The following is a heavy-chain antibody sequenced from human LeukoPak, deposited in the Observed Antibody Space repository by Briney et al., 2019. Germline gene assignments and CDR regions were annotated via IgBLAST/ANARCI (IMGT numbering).Heavy chain of an antibody. CDR3: GSLRLL. Sequence: GGSLRLSCAASGFTFSNYAMMWVRQAPGKGLEWVSGISGSGDNTKYADSVEGRFTISRDNSKNTLYLQLNSLKVEDTAVYYCGSLRLLWGQGTLVTVSS. CDR2: ISGSGDNT. CDR1: GFTFSNYA. V-gene: IGHV3-23*01. J-gene: IGHJ4*02. D-gene: IGHD3-16*01.